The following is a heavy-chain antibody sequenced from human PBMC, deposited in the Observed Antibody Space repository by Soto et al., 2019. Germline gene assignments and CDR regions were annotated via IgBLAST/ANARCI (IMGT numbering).Heavy chain of an antibody. J-gene: IGHJ4*02. CDR3: AIRTGTAPRFGY. CDR1: GFTFSDFE. Sequence: QVQLVESGGGVVQPGRSLRLSCSASGFTFSDFEMYWVRQAPGKGLDWVSFISYDGSNQYYAGSVKGRFTVSRDNSKKTLFLLMNSLRPEDTAVYFCAIRTGTAPRFGYWGQGTLVTVSS. CDR2: ISYDGSNQ. D-gene: IGHD1-7*01. V-gene: IGHV3-30-3*01.